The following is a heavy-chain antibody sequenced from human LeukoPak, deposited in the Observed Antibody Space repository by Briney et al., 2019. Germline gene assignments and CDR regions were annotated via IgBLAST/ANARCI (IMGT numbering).Heavy chain of an antibody. CDR1: GFTFSSYS. CDR2: ISSSSSTI. D-gene: IGHD3-22*01. Sequence: GGSLRLSCAASGFTFSSYSMNWVRQAPGKGLEWVSYISSSSSTIYYADSVKGRFTISRDNAKNSLYLQMNSLRAEDTAVYYCARVKGGYYSNDAFDIWGQGTMVTVSS. V-gene: IGHV3-48*04. J-gene: IGHJ3*02. CDR3: ARVKGGYYSNDAFDI.